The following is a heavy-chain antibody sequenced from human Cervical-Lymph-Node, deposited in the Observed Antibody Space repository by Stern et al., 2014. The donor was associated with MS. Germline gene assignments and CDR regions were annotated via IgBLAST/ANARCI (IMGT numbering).Heavy chain of an antibody. D-gene: IGHD3-9*01. Sequence: QVPLRESGPALVQPTQTLTLTCTFSGFSLSTSGVSVSWIRQPPGKALEWLVLIDWDDDEYYSSSLETRLTISKDTSKNEVVLTMTNMDPVDTATYYCARIPYYDVLTGYFFFDYWGQGTLVTVSS. CDR3: ARIPYYDVLTGYFFFDY. V-gene: IGHV2-70*01. J-gene: IGHJ4*02. CDR2: IDWDDDE. CDR1: GFSLSTSGVS.